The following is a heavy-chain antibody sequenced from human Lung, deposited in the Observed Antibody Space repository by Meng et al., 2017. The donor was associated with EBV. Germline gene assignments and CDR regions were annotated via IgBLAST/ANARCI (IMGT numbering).Heavy chain of an antibody. CDR2: IDDSGST. CDR3: ARGKQDAWELLAY. V-gene: IGHV4-4*02. D-gene: IGHD1-26*01. Sequence: QVHLQEWGPGLVKPSGTLSLTCGVSGVSISSNIRWTWVRQPPGKGLEWIGDIDDSGSTNYNPSLNSRISISLDKSKNHFSLKVNSVTAADTAVYYCARGKQDAWELLAYWGQGALVTVSS. CDR1: GVSISSNIR. J-gene: IGHJ4*02.